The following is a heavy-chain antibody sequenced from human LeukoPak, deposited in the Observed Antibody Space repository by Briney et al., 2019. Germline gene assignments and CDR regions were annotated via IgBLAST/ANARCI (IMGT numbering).Heavy chain of an antibody. V-gene: IGHV1-8*01. Sequence: ASVKVSCKASGYTFTSYDINWVRQATGQGLEWMGWMNPNSGNTGYAQKFQGRVTVTRNTSISTAYMELSSLRSEDTAVYYCARGAAPVDYYYYMDVWGKGTTVTVSS. J-gene: IGHJ6*03. CDR3: ARGAAPVDYYYYMDV. D-gene: IGHD4-23*01. CDR1: GYTFTSYD. CDR2: MNPNSGNT.